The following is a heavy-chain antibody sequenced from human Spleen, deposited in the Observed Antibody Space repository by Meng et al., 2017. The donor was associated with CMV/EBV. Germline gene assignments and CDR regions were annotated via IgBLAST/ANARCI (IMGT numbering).Heavy chain of an antibody. D-gene: IGHD2-2*01. Sequence: GYLRGDYGSGIRQPPRKGMEWIGEINHSGSTNYNPSLKSRVTISVDTSKNQFSLKLSSVTAADTAVYYCAAGRYCSSTSCYGWFDPWGQGTLVTVSS. J-gene: IGHJ5*02. V-gene: IGHV4-34*01. CDR1: GYLRGDY. CDR3: AAGRYCSSTSCYGWFDP. CDR2: INHSGST.